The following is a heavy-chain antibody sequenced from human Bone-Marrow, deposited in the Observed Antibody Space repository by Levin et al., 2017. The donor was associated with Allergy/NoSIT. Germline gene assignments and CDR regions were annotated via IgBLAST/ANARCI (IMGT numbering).Heavy chain of an antibody. Sequence: GGSLRLSCAASGFTFSSFTMHWVRQAPGKGLEWVAVISWDGRNKFYADSVRGRFTISRDDSKNTLYLQMNSLTTEDTAVYYCARDVLHASYAGSGWGQGTLVTVSS. J-gene: IGHJ4*02. D-gene: IGHD2-2*01. CDR1: GFTFSSFT. V-gene: IGHV3-30*04. CDR2: ISWDGRNK. CDR3: ARDVLHASYAGSG.